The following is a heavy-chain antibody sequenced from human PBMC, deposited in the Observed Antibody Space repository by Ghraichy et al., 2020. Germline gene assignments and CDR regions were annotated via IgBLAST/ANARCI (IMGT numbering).Heavy chain of an antibody. V-gene: IGHV4-39*01. CDR2: IYYSGST. CDR3: ARHYYGSGSYLTHFDY. J-gene: IGHJ4*02. Sequence: SETLSLTCTVSGGSISSSSYYWGWIRQPPGKGLEWIGSIYYSGSTYYNPSLKSRVTISVDTSKNQFSLKLSSVTAADTAVYYCARHYYGSGSYLTHFDYWGQGTLVTISS. CDR1: GGSISSSSYY. D-gene: IGHD3-10*01.